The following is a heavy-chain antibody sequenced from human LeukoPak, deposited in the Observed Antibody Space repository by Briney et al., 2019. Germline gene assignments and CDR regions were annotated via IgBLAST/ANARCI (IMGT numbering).Heavy chain of an antibody. CDR1: GFSVSDYS. V-gene: IGHV3-11*06. J-gene: IGHJ4*02. Sequence: GGSLRLSCAASGFSVSDYSISWIRQSPGKGPEWSSYVMSGRGSTNYADSVKGRFTVSSDNAKNSLYLQMDSLRAEDTAVYYCASDQWLDYWGQGTLVTVSS. D-gene: IGHD6-19*01. CDR2: VMSGRGST. CDR3: ASDQWLDY.